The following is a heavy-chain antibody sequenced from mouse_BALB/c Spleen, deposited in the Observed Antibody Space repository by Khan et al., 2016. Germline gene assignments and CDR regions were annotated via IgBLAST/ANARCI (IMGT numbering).Heavy chain of an antibody. CDR1: GCSITSGYG. V-gene: IGHV3-2*02. CDR3: ARTARIKY. Sequence: EVQLQESGPGLVKPSQSLSLTCTVTGCSITSGYGWNWIRQFPGNKLEWMGYISYSGSTNYNPSLKSRISINRDTSKNQFFLQLNSVTTEDTATYYCARTARIKYWGQGTTLTVSS. J-gene: IGHJ2*01. CDR2: ISYSGST. D-gene: IGHD1-2*01.